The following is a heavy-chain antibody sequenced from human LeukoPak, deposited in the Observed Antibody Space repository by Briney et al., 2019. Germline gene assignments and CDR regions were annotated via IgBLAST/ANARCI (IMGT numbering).Heavy chain of an antibody. J-gene: IGHJ4*02. CDR1: GFTFSDYY. V-gene: IGHV3-11*04. CDR3: ARETDSSLFDY. Sequence: PGGSLRLSCAASGFTFSDYYMSWIRQAPGKGLEWVSYISSSGSTIYYADSVKGRFIISRDNAKNSLYLQINSLRAEDTAVYYCARETDSSLFDYWGQGTLVTVSS. CDR2: ISSSGSTI. D-gene: IGHD3-22*01.